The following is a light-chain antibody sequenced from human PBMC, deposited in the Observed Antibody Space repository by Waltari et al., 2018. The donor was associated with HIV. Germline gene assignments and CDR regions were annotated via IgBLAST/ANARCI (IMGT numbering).Light chain of an antibody. V-gene: IGKV1-5*03. J-gene: IGKJ1*01. CDR2: KAS. Sequence: DIQMTQSPSLLAASMGDRVTFTCRASQSVSNWLAWYQQKPGRAPKLLIYKASSLESGVPSRCSGSGSGAEFTLTISSLQPDDIATYYCQHYNSYPWTFGQGTKVEIK. CDR3: QHYNSYPWT. CDR1: QSVSNW.